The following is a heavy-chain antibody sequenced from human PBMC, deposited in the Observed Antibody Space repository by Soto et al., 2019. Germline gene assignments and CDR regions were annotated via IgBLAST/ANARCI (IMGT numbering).Heavy chain of an antibody. J-gene: IGHJ4*02. Sequence: SETLSLTCTVSGGSVSSNNYYWSWMRQPPAKGLEWIGYISYSGSTNYNPSLKSRVTISVDTSKNQISLKLTSVTAADTAVYYCARDSCSGGSCYSDFWGQGTLVTVSS. CDR2: ISYSGST. CDR1: GGSVSSNNYY. D-gene: IGHD2-15*01. V-gene: IGHV4-61*01. CDR3: ARDSCSGGSCYSDF.